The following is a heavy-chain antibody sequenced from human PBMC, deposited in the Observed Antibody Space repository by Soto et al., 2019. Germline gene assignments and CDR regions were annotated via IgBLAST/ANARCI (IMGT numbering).Heavy chain of an antibody. D-gene: IGHD3-10*01. V-gene: IGHV5-51*01. Sequence: PXESLKISCKGSGYSFTSYWIGWVRQMPGKGLEWMGIIYPGDSDTRYSPSFQGQVTISADKSISTAYLQWSSLKASDTAMYYCARHLAPFISSGGMDVWGQGTTVTVSS. J-gene: IGHJ6*02. CDR1: GYSFTSYW. CDR3: ARHLAPFISSGGMDV. CDR2: IYPGDSDT.